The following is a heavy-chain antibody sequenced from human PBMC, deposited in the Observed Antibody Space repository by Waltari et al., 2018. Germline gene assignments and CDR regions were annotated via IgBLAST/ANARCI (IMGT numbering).Heavy chain of an antibody. CDR2: IWYDGSNK. J-gene: IGHJ3*02. D-gene: IGHD6-6*01. CDR3: AKDLPERLVRPGNAFDI. CDR1: GFTFSSYC. V-gene: IGHV3-30*18. Sequence: QVQLVESGGGVVQPGRSLRLSCAASGFTFSSYCMHWVRQAPGKGLEWVAVIWYDGSNKYYADSVKGRFTISRDNSKNTLYLQMNSLRAEDTAMYYCAKDLPERLVRPGNAFDIWGQGTMVTVSS.